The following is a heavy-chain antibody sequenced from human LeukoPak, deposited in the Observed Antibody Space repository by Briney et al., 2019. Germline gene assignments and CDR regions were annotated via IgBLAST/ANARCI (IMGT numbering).Heavy chain of an antibody. CDR1: GGSISSSSYY. Sequence: SETLSLTCTVSGGSISSSSYYWGWIRQPPGKGLEWIESIYYSGSTYYNPSLKSRVTISVDTSKNQFSLKLISVTAADTAVYCCASQTRGVGDFGYWGQETLVTVSS. CDR3: ASQTRGVGDFGY. CDR2: IYYSGST. D-gene: IGHD3-10*01. V-gene: IGHV4-39*01. J-gene: IGHJ4*02.